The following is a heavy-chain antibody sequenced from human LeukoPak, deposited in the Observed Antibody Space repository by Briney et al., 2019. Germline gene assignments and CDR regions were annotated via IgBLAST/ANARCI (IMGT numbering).Heavy chain of an antibody. CDR2: IYPGDSDT. Sequence: GESLKISCKGSGYSFTSYWIGWVRQMPGKGLEWMGIIYPGDSDTRYSPSFQGQVRISVDKSINTAHLQWSGLKASDTAMYYCARGGNLYFDFWGQGTLVTVSS. J-gene: IGHJ4*02. V-gene: IGHV5-51*01. CDR3: ARGGNLYFDF. CDR1: GYSFTSYW.